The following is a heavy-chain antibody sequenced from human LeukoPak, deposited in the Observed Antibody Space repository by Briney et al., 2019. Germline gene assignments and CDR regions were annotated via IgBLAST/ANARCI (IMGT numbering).Heavy chain of an antibody. D-gene: IGHD2-15*01. V-gene: IGHV4-34*01. Sequence: SETLSLTCAVYGGPFSGYYWSWIRQPPGKGLEWIGEINHSGSTNYNPSLKSRVTISVDTSKNQFSLKLSSVAAADTAVYYCARDDYCSGGSCYPYIWGQGTMVTVSS. CDR3: ARDDYCSGGSCYPYI. CDR2: INHSGST. CDR1: GGPFSGYY. J-gene: IGHJ3*02.